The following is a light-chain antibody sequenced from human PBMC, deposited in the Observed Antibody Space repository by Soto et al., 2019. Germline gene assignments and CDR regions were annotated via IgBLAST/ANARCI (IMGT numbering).Light chain of an antibody. CDR3: SSYTYTTTV. V-gene: IGLV2-14*03. J-gene: IGLJ3*02. CDR2: AVT. CDR1: SSDFGSYNY. Sequence: QSALTQPASVSGSPGQSITISCTGTSSDFGSYNYVSWYQQHPGKAPKLMIYAVTHRPSGVSNRFSGSKSGNTASLTISGLQAEDEADYYCSSYTYTTTVFGGGTKLTVL.